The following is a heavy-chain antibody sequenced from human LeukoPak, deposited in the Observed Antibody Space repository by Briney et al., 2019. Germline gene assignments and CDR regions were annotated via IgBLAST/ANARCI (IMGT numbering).Heavy chain of an antibody. CDR2: IYHSGSP. J-gene: IGHJ4*02. V-gene: IGHV4-4*02. CDR3: ARVNINNWHSCDY. D-gene: IGHD1-1*01. CDR1: GGSISSNNW. Sequence: SETLSLTCAVSGGSISSNNWWGWVRQPPGKGLEWIGEIYHSGSPNYNPSLKSRVTISVDKPRNHFSLNLSSVTAADTAVYYCARVNINNWHSCDYWGQGTLVTVSS.